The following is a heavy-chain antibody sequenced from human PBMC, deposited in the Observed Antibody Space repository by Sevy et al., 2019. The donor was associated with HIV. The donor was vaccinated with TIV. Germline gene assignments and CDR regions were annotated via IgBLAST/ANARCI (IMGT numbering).Heavy chain of an antibody. Sequence: SETLSLTCAVYGGSFSGYYWSWIRQPPGKGLEWIGEINHSGSTNYNPSLKSRVTISVDTSKNQFSLKLSSVTAADTAVYYCAREGPTSWNGYYYGSGSYVPYFDYWGQGTLVTVSS. J-gene: IGHJ4*02. CDR1: GGSFSGYY. CDR2: INHSGST. V-gene: IGHV4-34*01. CDR3: AREGPTSWNGYYYGSGSYVPYFDY. D-gene: IGHD3-10*01.